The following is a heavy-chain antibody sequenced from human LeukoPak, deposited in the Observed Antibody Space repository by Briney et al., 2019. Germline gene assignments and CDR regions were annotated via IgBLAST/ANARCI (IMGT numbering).Heavy chain of an antibody. V-gene: IGHV4-59*01. Sequence: SETLSLTCTVSGGSISSYYWSWIRQPPGKGLEWIGYIFNSGSTNYNPSLKSRVIISVDTSKNQFSLKLFSLTAADAAVYYCARGDKGGSSGYYFDFWGQGTLVTVSS. CDR2: IFNSGST. CDR3: ARGDKGGSSGYYFDF. CDR1: GGSISSYY. J-gene: IGHJ4*02. D-gene: IGHD1-26*01.